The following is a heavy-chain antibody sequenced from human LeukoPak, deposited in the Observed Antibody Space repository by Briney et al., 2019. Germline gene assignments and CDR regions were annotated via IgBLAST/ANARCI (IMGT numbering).Heavy chain of an antibody. CDR1: GGSISSSSYY. CDR3: ARRAARGRYSSSLPNDAFDI. D-gene: IGHD6-13*01. CDR2: IYYSGST. V-gene: IGHV4-39*01. J-gene: IGHJ3*02. Sequence: PSETLSLTCTVSGGSISSSSYYWGWIRQPPGKGLEWIGSIYYSGSTYYNPSLKSRVTVSVDTSKNQFSLKLSSVTAADTAVYYCARRAARGRYSSSLPNDAFDIWGQGTMVTVSS.